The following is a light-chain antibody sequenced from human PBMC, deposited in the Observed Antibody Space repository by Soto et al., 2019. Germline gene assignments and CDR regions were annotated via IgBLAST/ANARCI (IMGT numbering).Light chain of an antibody. Sequence: EVVLTQSPGTLSLSPGERATLSCRASQSVSSNYLAWYQQKPGQAPRLLIYGASNRATGIPDRFSGSGSGTDFTLTISRLEPEDFAVYYCQQCDSSPYTFGQGTKLEIE. CDR3: QQCDSSPYT. V-gene: IGKV3-20*01. J-gene: IGKJ2*01. CDR1: QSVSSNY. CDR2: GAS.